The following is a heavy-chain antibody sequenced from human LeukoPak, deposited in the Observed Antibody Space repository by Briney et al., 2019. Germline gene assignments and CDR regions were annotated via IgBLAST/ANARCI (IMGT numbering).Heavy chain of an antibody. CDR2: ISAYNGNT. CDR3: ARVLIYDSSGSAFGAFDI. J-gene: IGHJ3*02. CDR1: GGTFSSYA. Sequence: EASVKVSCKASGGTFSSYAISWVRQAPGQGLEWMGWISAYNGNTNYAQKLQGRVTMTTDTSTSTAYMELRSLRSDDTAVYYCARVLIYDSSGSAFGAFDIWGQGTMVTVSS. D-gene: IGHD3-22*01. V-gene: IGHV1-18*01.